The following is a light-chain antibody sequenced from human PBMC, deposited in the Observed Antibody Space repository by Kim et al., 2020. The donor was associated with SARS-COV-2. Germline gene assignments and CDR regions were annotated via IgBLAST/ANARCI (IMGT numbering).Light chain of an antibody. J-gene: IGKJ2*01. CDR3: QQRSSWVYT. CDR1: QSVGSY. Sequence: EIVLTQSPATLSLSPGERATLSCRASQSVGSYLAWYQHKPGQAPRLLIYDASNRATDIPARFSGGGSGTDFTLTISSLEPEDFAVYYCQQRSSWVYTFGQGTKLEI. CDR2: DAS. V-gene: IGKV3-11*01.